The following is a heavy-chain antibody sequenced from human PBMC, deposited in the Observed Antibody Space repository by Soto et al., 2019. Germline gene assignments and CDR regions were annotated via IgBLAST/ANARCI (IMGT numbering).Heavy chain of an antibody. CDR1: GFTFSDYY. CDR2: ISSSGSTI. CDR3: APLSINYYMDV. D-gene: IGHD3-16*02. Sequence: GGSLRLSCAASGFTFSDYYMSWIRQAPGKGLEWVSYISSSGSTIYYADSVKGRFTISRDNAKNSLFLKMNSLRAEETAVYYCAPLSINYYMDVWGKGTTVTVSS. V-gene: IGHV3-11*01. J-gene: IGHJ6*03.